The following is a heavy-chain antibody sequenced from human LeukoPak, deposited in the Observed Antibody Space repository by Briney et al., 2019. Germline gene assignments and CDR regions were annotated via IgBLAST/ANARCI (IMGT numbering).Heavy chain of an antibody. J-gene: IGHJ4*02. CDR2: IYSDNT. Sequence: GGSLRLPCAASGFTVSDNYMSWVRQAPGKGLEWVSFIYSDNTHYSDSVKGRFAISRDNSKNTLYLQMNSLRAEDTAVYYCARRAGAYSHPYDYWGQGTLVTVSS. CDR1: GFTVSDNY. V-gene: IGHV3-53*01. D-gene: IGHD4/OR15-4a*01. CDR3: ARRAGAYSHPYDY.